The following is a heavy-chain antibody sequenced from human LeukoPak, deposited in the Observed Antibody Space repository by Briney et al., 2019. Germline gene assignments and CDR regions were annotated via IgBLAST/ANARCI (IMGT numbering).Heavy chain of an antibody. D-gene: IGHD6-19*01. V-gene: IGHV3-64D*06. J-gene: IGHJ4*02. CDR2: IYSDGSRT. CDR1: GVTFSSVA. CDR3: VKSPGSGWPV. Sequence: GGSLRLSCAASGVTFSSVAIHWVRQAPGKGLEYLSAIYSDGSRTYYADSVNGRFTISRDNSKNTLYFEMSSLRVEDTAVYYCVKSPGSGWPVWGQGTLLTVSS.